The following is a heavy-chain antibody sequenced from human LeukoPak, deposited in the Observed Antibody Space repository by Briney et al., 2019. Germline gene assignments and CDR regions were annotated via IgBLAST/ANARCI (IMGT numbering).Heavy chain of an antibody. CDR3: ARVEVYDYVWGSYRGPFDY. CDR2: IYYSGST. V-gene: IGHV4-39*01. D-gene: IGHD3-16*01. J-gene: IGHJ4*02. Sequence: SETLSLTCTVSGGSISSYYWGWIRQPPGKGLEWIGSIYYSGSTYYNPSLKSRVTISVDTSKNQFSLKLSSVTAADTAVYYCARVEVYDYVWGSYRGPFDYWGQGTLVTVSS. CDR1: GGSISSYY.